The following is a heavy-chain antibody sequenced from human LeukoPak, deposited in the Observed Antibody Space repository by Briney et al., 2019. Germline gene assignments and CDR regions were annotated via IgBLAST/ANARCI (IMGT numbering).Heavy chain of an antibody. V-gene: IGHV3-7*01. J-gene: IGHJ4*02. Sequence: GGSLRLSCAASGFTFSSYGMHWVRQAPGKGLEWVANIKQDGSEKYYVDSVKGRFTISRDNAKNSLYLQMNSLRAEDTAVYYCARMGVGWNYVDYWGQGTLVTVSS. D-gene: IGHD6-19*01. CDR2: IKQDGSEK. CDR3: ARMGVGWNYVDY. CDR1: GFTFSSYG.